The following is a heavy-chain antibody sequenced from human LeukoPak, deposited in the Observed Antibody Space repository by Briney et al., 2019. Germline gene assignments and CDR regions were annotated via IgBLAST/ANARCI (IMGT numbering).Heavy chain of an antibody. CDR3: AKMYGSGSYSVWYFDY. Sequence: GGSLRLSCAASGFTFSSYAMSWVRQAPGKGLEWVSAISGSGGSTYYADSVKGRFTISRDNSKNTLYLQMNSLRAEDTAVYYCAKMYGSGSYSVWYFDYWGQGTLVTVSS. D-gene: IGHD3-10*01. J-gene: IGHJ4*02. V-gene: IGHV3-23*01. CDR2: ISGSGGST. CDR1: GFTFSSYA.